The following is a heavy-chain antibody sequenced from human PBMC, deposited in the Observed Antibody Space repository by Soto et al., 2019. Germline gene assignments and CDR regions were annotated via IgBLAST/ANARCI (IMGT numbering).Heavy chain of an antibody. V-gene: IGHV3-30*18. Sequence: QPGGSLRLSCAASGFTFSTYGMHWVRQAPGKGLEWVAVTSYDGSNKYYAESVKGRFTISRDNSKNTLYLQMNSLRSEDTAVYHCAKDMWEPDIGVATGQKYYYYGMEVWGQGTTVTVSS. J-gene: IGHJ6*02. D-gene: IGHD2-2*01. CDR3: AKDMWEPDIGVATGQKYYYYGMEV. CDR2: TSYDGSNK. CDR1: GFTFSTYG.